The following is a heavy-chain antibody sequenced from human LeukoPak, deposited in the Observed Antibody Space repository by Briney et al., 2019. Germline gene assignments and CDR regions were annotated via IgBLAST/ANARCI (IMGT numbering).Heavy chain of an antibody. CDR3: ARDFGPSRGFDY. D-gene: IGHD3-10*01. Sequence: PSETLSLTCTVSGGSITSYYWSWLRQPPGKGLDLIAFISDSGSTYYNPSLKSRVTISLDTSKKQFSLKLTSVTAADTAVYYCARDFGPSRGFDYWGQGTLVTVSS. CDR1: GGSITSYY. V-gene: IGHV4-59*01. CDR2: ISDSGST. J-gene: IGHJ4*02.